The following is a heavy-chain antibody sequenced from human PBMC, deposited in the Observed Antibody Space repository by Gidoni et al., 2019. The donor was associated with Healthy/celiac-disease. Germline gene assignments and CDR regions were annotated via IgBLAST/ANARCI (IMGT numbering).Heavy chain of an antibody. CDR3: AKGVFAYGSGLNDY. J-gene: IGHJ4*02. D-gene: IGHD3-10*01. Sequence: QVQLVESGGGVVQPGRSLRLSCAASGFTFSSYGMHWVRQAPGKGLEWVAVISYDGSNKYYADSVKGRFTISRDNSKNTLYLQMNSLRAEDTAVYYCAKGVFAYGSGLNDYWGQGTLVTVSS. CDR1: GFTFSSYG. V-gene: IGHV3-30*18. CDR2: ISYDGSNK.